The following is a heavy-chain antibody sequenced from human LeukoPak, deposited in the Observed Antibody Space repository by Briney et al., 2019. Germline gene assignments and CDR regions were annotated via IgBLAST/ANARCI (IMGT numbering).Heavy chain of an antibody. CDR1: GFTFSSYG. Sequence: PGGSLRLSCAASGFTFSSYGMHWVRQAPGKGLEWVAFIRYDGSNKYYADSVRGRFTISRDNSKNTLYLQMNSLRAEDTAVYYCAKEGGSSSWYGGFGNFDYWGQGTLVTVSS. J-gene: IGHJ4*02. CDR3: AKEGGSSSWYGGFGNFDY. CDR2: IRYDGSNK. D-gene: IGHD6-13*01. V-gene: IGHV3-30*02.